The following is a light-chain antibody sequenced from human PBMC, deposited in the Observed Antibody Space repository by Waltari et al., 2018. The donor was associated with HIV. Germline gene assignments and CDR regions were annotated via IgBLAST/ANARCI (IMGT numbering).Light chain of an antibody. Sequence: HSVLTQPPSVSGAPGQRVTISCTGSSSNIGAGFDVNWYQHLPGTAPNLLSYSNRNRPSGVPDRFSGSKSGTSASLAITGLQAEDEADYYCQSYDSSLSALFGGGTKLTVL. V-gene: IGLV1-40*01. J-gene: IGLJ2*01. CDR1: SSNIGAGFD. CDR2: SNR. CDR3: QSYDSSLSAL.